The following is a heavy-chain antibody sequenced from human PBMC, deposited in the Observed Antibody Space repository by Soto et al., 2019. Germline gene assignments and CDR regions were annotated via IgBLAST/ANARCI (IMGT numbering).Heavy chain of an antibody. CDR1: GFTFRTYA. CDR2: ISGSGSFT. V-gene: IGHV3-23*01. J-gene: IGHJ4*02. Sequence: GGSLRLSCAASGFTFRTYAMNWVRQARGNGLEWISAISGSGSFTHYADSVRGRFTISRDNSQNQLYLQMNNLRGDDTAMYYCAKIPTGSGSSKFDYWGQGIQVTVSS. CDR3: AKIPTGSGSSKFDY. D-gene: IGHD3-10*01.